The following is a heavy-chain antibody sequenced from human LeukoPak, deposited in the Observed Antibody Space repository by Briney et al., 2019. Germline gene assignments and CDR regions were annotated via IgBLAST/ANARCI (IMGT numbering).Heavy chain of an antibody. CDR2: IYYSGST. Sequence: SETLSLTCTVSGGSISSYYWSWIRQPPGKGLEWIGYIYYSGSTNYNPSLKSRVTISVDTSKNQLSLKLSSVTAADTAVYYCARTRVYYGSGSPSGSAYYGMDVWGQGTTVTVPS. CDR3: ARTRVYYGSGSPSGSAYYGMDV. D-gene: IGHD3-10*01. J-gene: IGHJ6*02. CDR1: GGSISSYY. V-gene: IGHV4-59*08.